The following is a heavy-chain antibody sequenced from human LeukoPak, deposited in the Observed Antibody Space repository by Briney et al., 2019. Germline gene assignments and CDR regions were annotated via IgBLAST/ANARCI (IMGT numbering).Heavy chain of an antibody. CDR2: IYSDGRT. D-gene: IGHD6-13*01. J-gene: IGHJ4*02. Sequence: GGSLRLSCAASGFTVSTNYMSWVRQAPGKGLEWVSVIYSDGRTYYADSVKGRFTISRDNAKNTLYLQMNSLRAEDTAVYYCARRGSGSWVDYWGQGTLVTVSS. CDR1: GFTVSTNY. V-gene: IGHV3-53*01. CDR3: ARRGSGSWVDY.